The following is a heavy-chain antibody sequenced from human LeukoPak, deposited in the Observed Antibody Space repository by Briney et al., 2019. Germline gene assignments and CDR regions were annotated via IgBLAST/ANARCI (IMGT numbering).Heavy chain of an antibody. CDR1: GGSISSYY. CDR3: ARHAEVVVTRGYYYYYMDV. D-gene: IGHD3-22*01. Sequence: SETLSLTCTVSGGSISSYYWSWIRQPPGKGLEWIGYIYTSGSTNYNPSLQSRVTISVDTSKNQFSLKLSSVTAADTAVYYCARHAEVVVTRGYYYYYMDVWGKGTTVTVSS. J-gene: IGHJ6*03. V-gene: IGHV4-4*09. CDR2: IYTSGST.